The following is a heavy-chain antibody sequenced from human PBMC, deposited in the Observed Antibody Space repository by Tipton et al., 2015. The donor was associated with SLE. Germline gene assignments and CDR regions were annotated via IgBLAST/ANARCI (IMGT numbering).Heavy chain of an antibody. D-gene: IGHD5-12*01. CDR2: IYYSGST. CDR1: GGSISSYY. Sequence: LSCTVSGGSISSYYWSWIRQPPGKGLEWIGYIYYSGSTNYNPSLKSRVTISVDTSKNQFSLKLSSVTAADTAVYYCARYPVATIGEAYFDYWGQGTLVTVSS. CDR3: ARYPVATIGEAYFDY. J-gene: IGHJ4*02. V-gene: IGHV4-59*08.